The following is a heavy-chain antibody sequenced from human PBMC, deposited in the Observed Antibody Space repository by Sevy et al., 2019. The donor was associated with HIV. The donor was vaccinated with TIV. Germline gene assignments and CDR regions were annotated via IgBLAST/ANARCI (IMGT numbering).Heavy chain of an antibody. CDR3: ARSSGRLNYWYFDL. D-gene: IGHD1-26*01. CDR2: IYYSGST. J-gene: IGHJ2*01. Sequence: SETLSLTCTVSGGSISSGSYYWSWIRQHPGKGLEWIGYIYYSGSTYYNPSLKSLVTISVDTSKNQCSLKLTSVTAAETAVYYCARSSGRLNYWYFDLWGRGTQVTVSS. CDR1: GGSISSGSYY. V-gene: IGHV4-31*01.